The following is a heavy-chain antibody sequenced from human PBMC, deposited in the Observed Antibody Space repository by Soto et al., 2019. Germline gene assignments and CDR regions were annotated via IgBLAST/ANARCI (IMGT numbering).Heavy chain of an antibody. D-gene: IGHD5-12*01. CDR3: ARDGNSGYNWDYYYGMDV. Sequence: QVQLVESGGGVVQPGRSLRLSCTASGFTFSSFALHWARQAPGKGLKWVALISYDGSNKGYADSVKGRFTISRDNSKNTLYLQMNNLRAEDTAMYYCARDGNSGYNWDYYYGMDVWGQGTTVTVSS. CDR2: ISYDGSNK. J-gene: IGHJ6*02. V-gene: IGHV3-30-3*01. CDR1: GFTFSSFA.